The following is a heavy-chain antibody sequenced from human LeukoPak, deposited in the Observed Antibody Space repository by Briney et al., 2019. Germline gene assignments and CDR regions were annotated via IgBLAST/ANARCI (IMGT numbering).Heavy chain of an antibody. CDR1: GFTFSDYY. CDR2: ISSISGTI. CDR3: LRDGGKYCISTSCHSGYYYYGMDV. V-gene: IGHV3-11*01. J-gene: IGHJ6*02. D-gene: IGHD2-2*02. Sequence: PGGSLRLSCAASGFTFSDYYMSWIRQAPGKGLEWLSYISSISGTIYDADSVKGRFTISRDNAKNLVYLQMNSLRAVDTAVYYCLRDGGKYCISTSCHSGYYYYGMDVWGQGTTVTVSS.